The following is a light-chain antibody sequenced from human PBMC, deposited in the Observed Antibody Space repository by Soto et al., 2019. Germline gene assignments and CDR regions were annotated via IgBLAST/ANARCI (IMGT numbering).Light chain of an antibody. Sequence: PGERATLSCRASQSVSSNYLAWYQQKPGQAPRLLIYGASSRATGIPDRFSGSGSGTDFTLTIRRLEPEDFAVYYCQQYGSLSWTFGQGTNVEIK. J-gene: IGKJ1*01. CDR3: QQYGSLSWT. V-gene: IGKV3-20*01. CDR1: QSVSSNY. CDR2: GAS.